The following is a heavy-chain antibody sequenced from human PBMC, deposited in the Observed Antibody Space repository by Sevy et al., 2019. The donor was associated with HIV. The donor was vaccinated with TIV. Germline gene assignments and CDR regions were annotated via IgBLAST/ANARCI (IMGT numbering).Heavy chain of an antibody. CDR3: AKDRLTTPGKSSSFIYGFDP. J-gene: IGHJ5*02. CDR1: GFTFSSYG. CDR2: ISYDGSNK. V-gene: IGHV3-30*18. Sequence: GGSLRLSCAASGFTFSSYGMHWVRQAPGKGLEWVAVISYDGSNKYYADSVKGRFTISRDDSKNTLYLQMNSLRAEDTAVYYCAKDRLTTPGKSSSFIYGFDPWGQGTLVTVSS. D-gene: IGHD6-13*01.